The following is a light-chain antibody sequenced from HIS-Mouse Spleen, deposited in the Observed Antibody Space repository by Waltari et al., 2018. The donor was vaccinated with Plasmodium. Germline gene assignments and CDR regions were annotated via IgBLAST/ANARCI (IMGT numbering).Light chain of an antibody. V-gene: IGKV3-20*01. CDR2: GAS. Sequence: EIVLTQSPGTLSLSPGERATLSLRASQSVSSSYLASYQQKPGQAPRLLILGASSRATVSPDRFSGSGSGTDFTLTISRLEPEDFAVYYCQQYGSSPITFGQGTRLEIK. J-gene: IGKJ5*01. CDR1: QSVSSSY. CDR3: QQYGSSPIT.